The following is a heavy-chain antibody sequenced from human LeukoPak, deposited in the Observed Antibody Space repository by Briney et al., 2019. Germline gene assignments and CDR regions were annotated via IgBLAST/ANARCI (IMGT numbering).Heavy chain of an antibody. CDR1: GFTFSSYA. CDR2: ISGSGGST. D-gene: IGHD3-16*02. J-gene: IGHJ4*02. CDR3: AKDLTAIPYDYVWGSYRPLYFDY. Sequence: PGGSLRLSCAASGFTFSSYAMSWVRQAPGKGLEWVSAISGSGGSTYYADSVKGRFTISRDNSKNTLYLQMNSLRAEDTAVYYCAKDLTAIPYDYVWGSYRPLYFDYWGQGTLVTVSS. V-gene: IGHV3-23*01.